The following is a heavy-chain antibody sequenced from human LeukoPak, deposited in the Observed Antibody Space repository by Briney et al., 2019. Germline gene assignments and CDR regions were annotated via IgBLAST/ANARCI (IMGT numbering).Heavy chain of an antibody. CDR1: GGTSSSYA. V-gene: IGHV1-69*06. J-gene: IGHJ6*03. D-gene: IGHD1-26*01. Sequence: VASVKVSCKASGGTSSSYAISWVRQAPGQGLEWMGRIIPIFGTANYAQKFQGRVTITADKSTSTAYMELSSLRSEDTAVYYCARETGGDYYYYYYMDVWGKGTTVTVSS. CDR2: IIPIFGTA. CDR3: ARETGGDYYYYYYMDV.